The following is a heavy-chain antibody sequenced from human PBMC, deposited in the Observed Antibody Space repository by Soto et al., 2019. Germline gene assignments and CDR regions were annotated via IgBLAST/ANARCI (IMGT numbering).Heavy chain of an antibody. CDR2: ISGSGGSP. Sequence: GGSLRLSCAASGFTFSSYAMTWVRQAPGKGLEWVSTISGSGGSPYYTESVKGRFTISRDNSKNTLYLQMNSLRAEDTAVYYCAKDIRTGTIPFYFDYWGQGTLVTVSS. CDR3: AKDIRTGTIPFYFDY. J-gene: IGHJ4*02. V-gene: IGHV3-23*01. D-gene: IGHD1-1*01. CDR1: GFTFSSYA.